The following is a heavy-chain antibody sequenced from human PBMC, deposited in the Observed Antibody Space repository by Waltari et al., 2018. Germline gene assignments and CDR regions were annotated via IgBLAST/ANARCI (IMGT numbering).Heavy chain of an antibody. J-gene: IGHJ4*02. CDR1: GFTFSSYS. Sequence: EVQLVESGGGLVKPGGSLRLSCAASGFTFSSYSMNWVRQAPGKGLEWVSSISSMSNDIYYADSVKGRFTSSRDNAKNSLYLQMNSLRAEDAAVYYCARVKGYGGSDYWGEGTLVTVSS. V-gene: IGHV3-21*06. D-gene: IGHD2-15*01. CDR3: ARVKGYGGSDY. CDR2: ISSMSNDI.